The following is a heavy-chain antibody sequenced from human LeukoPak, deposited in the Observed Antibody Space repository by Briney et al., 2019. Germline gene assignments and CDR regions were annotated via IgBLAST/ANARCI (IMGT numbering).Heavy chain of an antibody. Sequence: GGSLRLSCAASGFTFSSYWVHWVRHAPGKGLVWVSVIFSGGSTYYADSVKGRFTMSRDNSKTTLYLQMNSVRAEDSAVYYCAKGSGGSYAGDFQHWGQGTLVTVSS. CDR2: IFSGGST. J-gene: IGHJ1*01. CDR1: GFTFSSYW. V-gene: IGHV3-53*01. D-gene: IGHD1-26*01. CDR3: AKGSGGSYAGDFQH.